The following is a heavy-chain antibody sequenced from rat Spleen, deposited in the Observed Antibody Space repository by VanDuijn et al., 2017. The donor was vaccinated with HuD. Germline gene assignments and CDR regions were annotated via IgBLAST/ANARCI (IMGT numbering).Heavy chain of an antibody. V-gene: IGHV2-47*01. CDR3: ARADISAISTDGV. Sequence: QVQLRESGPGLVQPSQTLSLTCTVSGLSLPSNSVSWIRQPPGKGLEWMAVIWSNGGTDYNSAIKSRRSISRDTSKSQVYLKMNSLQTEDTATYYCARADISAISTDGVWGQGVMVTVSS. CDR2: IWSNGGT. CDR1: GLSLPSNS. J-gene: IGHJ2*01. D-gene: IGHD1-2*01.